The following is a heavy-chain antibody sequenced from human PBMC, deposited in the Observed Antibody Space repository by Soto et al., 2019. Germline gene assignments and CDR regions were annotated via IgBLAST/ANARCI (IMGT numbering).Heavy chain of an antibody. V-gene: IGHV4-30-4*01. J-gene: IGHJ4*02. CDR3: ARASGDSSGYSFDY. D-gene: IGHD3-22*01. CDR2: IYYGGST. CDR1: GGSISSGGYY. Sequence: QVQLQGSGPGLVKPSQTLSLTCTVSGGSISSGGYYWSWIRQPPGKGLEWIGYIYYGGSTYYNPSLTSRVSISLDTSKSRFSLTLSSVTAADTAIYFCARASGDSSGYSFDYWGQGTLVTVSS.